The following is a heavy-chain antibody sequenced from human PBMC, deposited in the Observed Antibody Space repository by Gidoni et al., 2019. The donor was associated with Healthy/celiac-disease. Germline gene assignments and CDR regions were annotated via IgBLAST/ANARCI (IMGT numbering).Heavy chain of an antibody. J-gene: IGHJ4*02. CDR1: GFTFSSYG. D-gene: IGHD6-13*01. CDR3: AKDDSSSWPGFDY. CDR2: ISYDGSNK. Sequence: QVQLVESGGGVVQPGRSLRLSCPASGFTFSSYGMHWVRQAPGKGLEWVAVISYDGSNKYYADSVKGRFTISRDNSKNTLYLQMNSLRAEDTAVYYCAKDDSSSWPGFDYWGQGTLVTVSS. V-gene: IGHV3-30*18.